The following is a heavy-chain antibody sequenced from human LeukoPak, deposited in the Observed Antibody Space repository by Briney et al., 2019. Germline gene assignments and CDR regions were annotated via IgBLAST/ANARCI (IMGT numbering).Heavy chain of an antibody. V-gene: IGHV4-34*01. D-gene: IGHD1-14*01. CDR2: INHSGST. CDR3: ARARNWNHYYYYYYMNV. Sequence: SETLSLTCAVYGGSFSGYYWSWIRQPPGKGLEWIGEINHSGSTNYNPSLKSRVTISVDTSKNQFSLKLSSVTAADTAVYYCARARNWNHYYYYYYMNVWGKGTTVTVSS. CDR1: GGSFSGYY. J-gene: IGHJ6*03.